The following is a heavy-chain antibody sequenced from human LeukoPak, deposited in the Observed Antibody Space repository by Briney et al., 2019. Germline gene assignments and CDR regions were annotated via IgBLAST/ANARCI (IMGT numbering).Heavy chain of an antibody. CDR3: ATLPYCSSTSSYDTNWFDP. V-gene: IGHV1-24*01. Sequence: ASVKVSCKVSGYTLTELSMHWVRQAPGKGLEWMGGFDPEDGETIYAQKFQGRVTMTEDTSTDTAYMELSSLRSEDTAVYYCATLPYCSSTSSYDTNWFDPWGQGTLVTVSS. CDR1: GYTLTELS. CDR2: FDPEDGET. D-gene: IGHD2-2*01. J-gene: IGHJ5*02.